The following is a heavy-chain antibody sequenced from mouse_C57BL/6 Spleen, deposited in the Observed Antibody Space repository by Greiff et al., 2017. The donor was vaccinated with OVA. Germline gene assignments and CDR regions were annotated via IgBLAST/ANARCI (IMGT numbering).Heavy chain of an antibody. J-gene: IGHJ1*03. CDR1: GYTFTSYW. V-gene: IGHV1-64*01. CDR3: ARDPYYGSSSYWYFDV. Sequence: VKLQESGAELVKPGASVKLSCKASGYTFTSYWMHWVKQRPGQGLEWIGMIHPNSGSTNYNEKFKSKATLTVDKSSSTAYMQLSSLTSEDSAVYYCARDPYYGSSSYWYFDVWGTGTTVTVSS. CDR2: IHPNSGST. D-gene: IGHD1-1*01.